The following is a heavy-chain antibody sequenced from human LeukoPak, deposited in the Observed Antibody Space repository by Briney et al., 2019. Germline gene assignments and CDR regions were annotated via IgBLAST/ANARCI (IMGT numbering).Heavy chain of an antibody. V-gene: IGHV3-9*01. J-gene: IGHJ6*02. D-gene: IGHD3/OR15-3a*01. Sequence: GGSLRLSCAASGFTFDDYAMHWVRQAPGKGLEWVSGISWNSGSIGYADSVKGRFTISRDNAKNSLYLQMNSLRAEDTALYYCAKERTGSPGWHCYGMDVWGQGTTVTVSS. CDR3: AKERTGSPGWHCYGMDV. CDR1: GFTFDDYA. CDR2: ISWNSGSI.